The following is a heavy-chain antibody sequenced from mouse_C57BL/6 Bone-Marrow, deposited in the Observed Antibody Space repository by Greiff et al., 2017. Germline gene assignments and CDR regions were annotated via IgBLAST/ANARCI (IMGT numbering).Heavy chain of an antibody. J-gene: IGHJ1*03. D-gene: IGHD4-1*01. CDR2: IDPENGDT. V-gene: IGHV14-4*01. Sequence: EVQLQQSGAELVRPGASVKLSCTASGFNIKDDYMHWVQQRPEQGLEWIGWIDPENGDTEYASKFQGKATITADTSSNTAYLQLSSRTSEDTAVYYCTTAWDWYFDVWGTGTTVTVSS. CDR3: TTAWDWYFDV. CDR1: GFNIKDDY.